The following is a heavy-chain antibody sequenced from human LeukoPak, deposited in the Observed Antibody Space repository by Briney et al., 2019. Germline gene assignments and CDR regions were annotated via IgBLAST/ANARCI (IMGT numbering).Heavy chain of an antibody. D-gene: IGHD3-10*01. CDR3: ARAPSYGSGSPNWFDP. CDR2: IYHSGST. Sequence: PSETLSLTCAVSGGSISSGGYSWSWIRQPPGKGLEWIGYIYHSGSTYYNPSLKSRVTISVDRSKNQFSLKLSSVTAADTAVYYCARAPSYGSGSPNWFDPWGQGTLVTVSS. J-gene: IGHJ5*02. V-gene: IGHV4-30-2*01. CDR1: GGSISSGGYS.